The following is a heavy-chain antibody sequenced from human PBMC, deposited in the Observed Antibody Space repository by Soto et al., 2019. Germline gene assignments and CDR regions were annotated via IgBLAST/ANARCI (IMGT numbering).Heavy chain of an antibody. CDR1: GGSISSYY. J-gene: IGHJ6*02. Sequence: SETLSLTCTVSGGSISSYYWSWIRQPPGKGLEWIGYIYYSGSTNYNPSLKSRVTISVDTSKNQFSLKLSSVTAADTAVYYCARQNNWNYAYYGMDVWGQGTTVTVSS. V-gene: IGHV4-59*01. CDR3: ARQNNWNYAYYGMDV. D-gene: IGHD1-7*01. CDR2: IYYSGST.